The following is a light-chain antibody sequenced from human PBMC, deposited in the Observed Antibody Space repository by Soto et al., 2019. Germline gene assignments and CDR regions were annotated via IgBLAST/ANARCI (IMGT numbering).Light chain of an antibody. J-gene: IGKJ2*01. CDR3: MQSTQPPYI. CDR1: QSLLHSDGKTY. V-gene: IGKV2D-29*02. CDR2: EVF. Sequence: IVMTQTPLSLSVTPGQPASISCKSSQSLLHSDGKTYLFWYLQKPGQSPQLLIYEVFNRFSGVPDRFSGSGSGTDFTLKISRVEAEDVGVYYCMQSTQPPYIFGQGTKVEIK.